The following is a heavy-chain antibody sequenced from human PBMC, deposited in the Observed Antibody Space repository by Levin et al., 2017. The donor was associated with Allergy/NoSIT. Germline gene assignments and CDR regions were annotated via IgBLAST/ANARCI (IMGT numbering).Heavy chain of an antibody. CDR2: IKQDGSQR. CDR3: ARTYYYYYMDV. CDR1: GFTFSSYW. Sequence: GGSLRLSCAASGFTFSSYWMSWVRQAPGKGLEWVASIKQDGSQRNFVDSVEGRFTISRDNAKNALYLQMNSLRAEDTAVYYCARTYYYYYMDVWGKGTTVTVSS. J-gene: IGHJ6*03. V-gene: IGHV3-7*01.